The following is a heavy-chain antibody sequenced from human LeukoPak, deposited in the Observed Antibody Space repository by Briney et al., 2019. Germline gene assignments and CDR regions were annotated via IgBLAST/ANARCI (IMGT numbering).Heavy chain of an antibody. D-gene: IGHD3-22*01. J-gene: IGHJ5*02. V-gene: IGHV4-39*07. CDR3: ARVPRYYYDSSGSDR. CDR1: GGSISSSSYY. CDR2: IYYSGST. Sequence: SETLSLTCTVSGGSISSSSYYWGWIRQPPGKGLEWIGSIYYSGSTNYNPSLKSRVTISVDTSKNQFSLKLSSVTAADTAVYYCARVPRYYYDSSGSDRWGQGTLVTVSS.